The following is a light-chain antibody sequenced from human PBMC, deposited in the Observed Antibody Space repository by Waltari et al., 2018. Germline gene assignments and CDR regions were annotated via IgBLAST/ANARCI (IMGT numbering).Light chain of an antibody. CDR1: SSNIGRSY. J-gene: IGLJ2*01. V-gene: IGLV1-51*01. Sequence: QSVLTQPPSVSAAPGQRVTISCSGSSSNIGRSYVCWYQHVPGTAPKLLIYDYDKRFPELPGRFSGSNSGTSAVLGITGLQTEDEADYYCGTWDSGLSVVVFGGGTRLTVL. CDR2: DYD. CDR3: GTWDSGLSVVV.